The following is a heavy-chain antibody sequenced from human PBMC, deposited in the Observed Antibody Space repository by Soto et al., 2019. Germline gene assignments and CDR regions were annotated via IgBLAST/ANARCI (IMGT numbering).Heavy chain of an antibody. CDR2: ISYDGSNK. CDR1: GFTFSSYG. D-gene: IGHD2-15*01. CDR3: AKVPYVEGYCSGGSCSSDLVDY. J-gene: IGHJ4*02. Sequence: QVQLVESGGGVVQPGRSLRLSCAASGFTFSSYGMHWVRQAPGKGLEWVAVISYDGSNKYYADSVKGRFTISRDNSKNTLYLQMNSLRAEDTAVYYCAKVPYVEGYCSGGSCSSDLVDYWGQGTLVTVSS. V-gene: IGHV3-30*18.